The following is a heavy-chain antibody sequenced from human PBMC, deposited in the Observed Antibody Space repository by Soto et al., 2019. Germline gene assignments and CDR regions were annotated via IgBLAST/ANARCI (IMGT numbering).Heavy chain of an antibody. Sequence: EVQLVESGGGLVKPGGSLRLSCVGSGFTLSSYWMSWARQAPGKGLEWLANIKQDGSEQHYVDSVKGRFSISRDNAQNSLFLHMSSLRDEDKAVYYCARGSSLNDWGQGTLVTVSS. D-gene: IGHD6-13*01. J-gene: IGHJ4*02. CDR3: ARGSSLND. V-gene: IGHV3-7*01. CDR1: GFTLSSYW. CDR2: IKQDGSEQ.